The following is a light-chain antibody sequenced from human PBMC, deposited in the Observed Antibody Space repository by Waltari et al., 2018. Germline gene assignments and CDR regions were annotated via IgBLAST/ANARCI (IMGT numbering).Light chain of an antibody. CDR3: QQYDRYSAWT. Sequence: DIQMTQSPSPLSASVGDRVTITCRASPSVTRYLAWYQQKPGKAPKVLIWDVSSLERGVPSRFSDSGSGTEFTLTISSLQPDDFATYYCQQYDRYSAWTFGQGTKVEIK. J-gene: IGKJ1*01. V-gene: IGKV1-5*01. CDR1: PSVTRY. CDR2: DVS.